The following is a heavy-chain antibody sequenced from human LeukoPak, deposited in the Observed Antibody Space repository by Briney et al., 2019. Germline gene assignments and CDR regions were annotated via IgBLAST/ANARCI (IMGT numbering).Heavy chain of an antibody. D-gene: IGHD3-9*01. J-gene: IGHJ6*03. CDR3: AKDLSRAYYDILTGILLSGDMDV. CDR1: GFTFSSCG. V-gene: IGHV3-23*01. CDR2: ISGSGGST. Sequence: QPGGSLRLSCAASGFTFSSCGMSWVRQAPGKGLEWVSAISGSGGSTYYADSVKGRFTISRDNSKNTLYLQMNSLRAEDTAVYYCAKDLSRAYYDILTGILLSGDMDVWGKGTTVTISS.